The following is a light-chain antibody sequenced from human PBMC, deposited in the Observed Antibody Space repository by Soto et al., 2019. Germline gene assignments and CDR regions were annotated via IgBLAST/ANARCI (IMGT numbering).Light chain of an antibody. Sequence: DIQMTQSPSSLSASVGDRVTITCRASQAINNFLAWYQQRPGTVPKLLIYSASTLQSGVPSRFSGRGSGTDFTLTINSLRPEDAATYYCLRYNLPRRTFVPGTKVEL. CDR1: QAINNF. V-gene: IGKV1-27*01. J-gene: IGKJ1*01. CDR2: SAS. CDR3: LRYNLPRRT.